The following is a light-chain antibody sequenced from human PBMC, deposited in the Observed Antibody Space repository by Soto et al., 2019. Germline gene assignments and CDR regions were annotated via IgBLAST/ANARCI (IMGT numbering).Light chain of an antibody. J-gene: IGKJ4*01. CDR1: QSVSSSY. CDR2: GAS. Sequence: EIVLTQSPGTLSLSPGERATLSCRASQSVSSSYLAWYQQKPGQAPRLLIYGASSRATGIPDRFSGSGSGTDFTLTISRLEPEDFSEYYCQQYGRSPLTFGGGTKVDIK. CDR3: QQYGRSPLT. V-gene: IGKV3-20*01.